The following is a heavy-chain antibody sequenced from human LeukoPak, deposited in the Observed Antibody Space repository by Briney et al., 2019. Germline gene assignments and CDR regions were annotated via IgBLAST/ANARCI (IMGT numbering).Heavy chain of an antibody. V-gene: IGHV1-2*02. CDR1: GYTFTSYD. D-gene: IGHD1-14*01. Sequence: ASVKVSCKASGYTFTSYDINWVRQAPGQGLEWMGWINPNSGGTNYAQKFQGRITMTRDTSISTAYMELSRLRSDDTAVYYCARGTGLHYYYYMDVWGKGTTVTVSS. CDR3: ARGTGLHYYYYMDV. J-gene: IGHJ6*03. CDR2: INPNSGGT.